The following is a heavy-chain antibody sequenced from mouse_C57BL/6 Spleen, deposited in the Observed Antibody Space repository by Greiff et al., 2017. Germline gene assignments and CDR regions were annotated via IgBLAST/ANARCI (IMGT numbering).Heavy chain of an antibody. CDR3: ARSWGYSNYAGY. CDR2: IYPGSGST. V-gene: IGHV1-55*01. Sequence: QVQLQQPGAELVKPGASVKMSCKASGYTFTSYWITWVKQRPGQGLEWIGDIYPGSGSTNYNEKFKSKATLTVDTSSSTAYMQLSSLTSEDAAVYYCARSWGYSNYAGYWGQGTTLSVSS. CDR1: GYTFTSYW. D-gene: IGHD2-5*01. J-gene: IGHJ2*01.